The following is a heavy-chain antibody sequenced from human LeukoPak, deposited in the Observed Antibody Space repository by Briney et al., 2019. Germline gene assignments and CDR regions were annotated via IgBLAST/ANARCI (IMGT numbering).Heavy chain of an antibody. CDR2: FDPEDGET. CDR1: GYTLTELS. CDR3: ARSIAAAGDLEDY. Sequence: ASVKVSCKVSGYTLTELSMHWVRQAPGKGLEWMGGFDPEDGETIYAQKFQGRVTITRDTSASTAYMELSSLRSEDTAVYYCARSIAAAGDLEDYWGQGTLVTVSS. J-gene: IGHJ4*02. D-gene: IGHD6-13*01. V-gene: IGHV1-24*01.